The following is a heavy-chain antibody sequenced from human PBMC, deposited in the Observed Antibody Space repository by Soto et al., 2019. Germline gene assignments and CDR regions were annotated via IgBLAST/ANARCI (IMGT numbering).Heavy chain of an antibody. V-gene: IGHV3-33*01. D-gene: IGHD5-12*01. Sequence: GGSLRLSCAASGFTFSSYGMHWVRQAPGKGLEWVAVIWYDGSNKYYADSVKGRFTISRDNSKNTLYLQMNSLRAEDTAVYYCARDLAPVATTPGDYWGQGTLVTVSS. J-gene: IGHJ4*02. CDR1: GFTFSSYG. CDR2: IWYDGSNK. CDR3: ARDLAPVATTPGDY.